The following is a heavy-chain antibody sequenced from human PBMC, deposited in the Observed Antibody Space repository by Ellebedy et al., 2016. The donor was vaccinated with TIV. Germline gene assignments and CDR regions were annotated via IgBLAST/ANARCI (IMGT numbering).Heavy chain of an antibody. V-gene: IGHV4-59*08. CDR1: GGSISGYY. CDR2: IYYNENT. D-gene: IGHD5-12*01. Sequence: MPSETLSLTCGVSGGSISGYYWSWIRQPPGKGLEWIGYIYYNENTNYNPSLKSRVTISVDTSKNQFSLNLNSVTAADTAVYFCASTPFSAGSGYHPHDYWGQGILVTVSS. CDR3: ASTPFSAGSGYHPHDY. J-gene: IGHJ4*02.